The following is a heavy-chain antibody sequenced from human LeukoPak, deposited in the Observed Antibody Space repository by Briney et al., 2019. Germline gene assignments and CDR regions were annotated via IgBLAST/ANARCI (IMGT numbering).Heavy chain of an antibody. D-gene: IGHD2-2*01. CDR3: AREGYCSSTSCPIYYMDV. CDR1: GYTFTGYY. V-gene: IGHV1-2*02. CDR2: INPNSGDT. Sequence: ASGKVSCKASGYTFTGYYMHWVRQAPAQGIEGMGWINPNSGDTNYAQKFQGRVTMTRDTSISTAYMELSRLRSDDTALYYCAREGYCSSTSCPIYYMDVWGKGTTVTVSS. J-gene: IGHJ6*03.